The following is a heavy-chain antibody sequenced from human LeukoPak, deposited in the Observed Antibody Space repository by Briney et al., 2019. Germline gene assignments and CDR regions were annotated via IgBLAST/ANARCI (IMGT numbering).Heavy chain of an antibody. Sequence: SETLSLTCTVSGGSISSYYWSWIRQPPGKGLEWIGHIYYSGSTNYNPSLKSRVTISVDTSKNQCYLKLSSATAADTAVYYCARGETSGSLYWGQGTLVTVSS. J-gene: IGHJ4*02. CDR3: ARGETSGSLY. D-gene: IGHD1-26*01. CDR2: IYYSGST. V-gene: IGHV4-59*08. CDR1: GGSISSYY.